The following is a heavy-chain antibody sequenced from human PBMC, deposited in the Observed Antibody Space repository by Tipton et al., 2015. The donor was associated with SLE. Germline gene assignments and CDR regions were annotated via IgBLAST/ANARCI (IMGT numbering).Heavy chain of an antibody. CDR1: ADSFTHYH. D-gene: IGHD1-26*01. Sequence: TLSLTCTVSADSFTHYHWSWIRQSPGKGLEWIGYVYFDGSTNYNPSLKSRVTISVDTSKNQFSLKLSSMTAADTAVYYCAGGADFDYWGQGTLVTVSS. V-gene: IGHV4-59*08. CDR3: AGGADFDY. J-gene: IGHJ4*02. CDR2: VYFDGST.